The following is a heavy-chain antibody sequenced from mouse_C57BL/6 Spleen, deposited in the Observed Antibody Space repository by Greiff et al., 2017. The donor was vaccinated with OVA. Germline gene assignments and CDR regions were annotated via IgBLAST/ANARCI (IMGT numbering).Heavy chain of an antibody. CDR3: ARYNGVYYFDY. CDR2: IRNKANGYTT. J-gene: IGHJ2*01. V-gene: IGHV7-3*01. D-gene: IGHD1-1*01. Sequence: EVKVEESGGGLVQPGGSLSLSCAASGFTFTDYYMSWVRQPPGKALEWLGFIRNKANGYTTEYSVSVKGRFTTSRDNSQSILYLHMKALRAEDGATYDYARYNGVYYFDYWGQGTTLTVSS. CDR1: GFTFTDYY.